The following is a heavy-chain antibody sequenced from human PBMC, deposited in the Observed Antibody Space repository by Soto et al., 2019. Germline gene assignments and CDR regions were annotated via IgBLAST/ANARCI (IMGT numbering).Heavy chain of an antibody. J-gene: IGHJ4*02. V-gene: IGHV3-11*01. D-gene: IGHD3-22*01. CDR3: ARDLGYYDSSGYFDY. Sequence: QVQLVESGGGLVKPGGSLRLSCAASGFTFRDYYMSWIRRAPGKGLEWVSYISSSDTSIIYYADSVKGRFTISRDNAKNSLYLQMSSLRAEDTAVYYCARDLGYYDSSGYFDYWGQGTLVTVSS. CDR2: ISSSDTSII. CDR1: GFTFRDYY.